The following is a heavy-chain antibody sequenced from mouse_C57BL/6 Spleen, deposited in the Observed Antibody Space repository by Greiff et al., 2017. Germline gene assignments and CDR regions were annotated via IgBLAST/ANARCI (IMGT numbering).Heavy chain of an antibody. CDR1: GYTFTGYW. CDR2: ILPGSGST. D-gene: IGHD2-2*01. CDR3: ASGMVTTD. Sequence: QVQLQQSGAELMKPGASVKLSCKATGYTFTGYWIEWVKQRPGHGLEWIGEILPGSGSTKYNEKFKGKATLTVDTSSSTAYMELHSLTSEDSAVYFCASGMVTTDWGQGTTLTVSS. J-gene: IGHJ2*01. V-gene: IGHV1-9*01.